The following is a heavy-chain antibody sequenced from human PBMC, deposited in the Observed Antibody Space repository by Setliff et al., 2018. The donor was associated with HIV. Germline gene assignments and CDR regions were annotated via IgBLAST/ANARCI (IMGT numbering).Heavy chain of an antibody. CDR2: SIPILGIG. Sequence: ASVKVSCKASGGTFSSYAINWVRQAPGQGLEWMGRSIPILGIGNDEQAQKFKGRVTFTADKSTSTVYMELSSLRSEDTAVYYCARCGAGEWHLYMDVWGKGTAVTVSS. CDR1: GGTFSSYA. D-gene: IGHD3-16*01. CDR3: ARCGAGEWHLYMDV. J-gene: IGHJ6*03. V-gene: IGHV1-69*04.